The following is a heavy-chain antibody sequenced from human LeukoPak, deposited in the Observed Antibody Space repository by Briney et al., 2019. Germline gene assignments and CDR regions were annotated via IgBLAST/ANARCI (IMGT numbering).Heavy chain of an antibody. D-gene: IGHD2-8*02. CDR2: INHDGSST. J-gene: IGHJ4*02. CDR1: GFTFSYYW. V-gene: IGHV3-74*01. CDR3: ARAPYSTGRGYYFDY. Sequence: GGSLRLSCAASGFTFSYYWMHWVRQAPGKGLVWVSRINHDGSSTTYADSVKGRFTISRDNAKNTLYLQMSSLRAEDTAVYYCARAPYSTGRGYYFDYWGQGTLVTVSS.